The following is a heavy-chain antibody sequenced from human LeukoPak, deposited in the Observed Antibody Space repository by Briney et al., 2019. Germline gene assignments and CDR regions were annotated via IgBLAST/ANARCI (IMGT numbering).Heavy chain of an antibody. V-gene: IGHV4-59*01. Sequence: PSETLSLTCAVSGVSISGYYWSWIRQPPGKGLQWIGYYSGNFTYKSSLKSRLSISLYTSKNQFSLKLSSATAADTAVYYCAGTHRYNWFRFDYWGQGTLVTVSS. CDR1: GVSISGYY. D-gene: IGHD1-20*01. CDR3: AGTHRYNWFRFDY. J-gene: IGHJ4*02. CDR2: YSGNF.